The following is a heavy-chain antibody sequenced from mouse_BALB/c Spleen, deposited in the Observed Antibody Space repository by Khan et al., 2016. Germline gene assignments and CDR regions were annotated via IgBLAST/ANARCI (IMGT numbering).Heavy chain of an antibody. CDR3: TDHGSND. CDR2: ISLKSDNYAT. Sequence: EVKLEESGGGLVQPGGSMKLSCVASGFTFSSYWMSWVRQSPEKGLEWVAEISLKSDNYATHYAESVKGKFTISRDDSKSRLYLQMNSLRAEDTGIYYCTDHGSNDWGQGTLVTVSA. D-gene: IGHD1-1*01. CDR1: GFTFSSYW. J-gene: IGHJ3*01. V-gene: IGHV6-3*01.